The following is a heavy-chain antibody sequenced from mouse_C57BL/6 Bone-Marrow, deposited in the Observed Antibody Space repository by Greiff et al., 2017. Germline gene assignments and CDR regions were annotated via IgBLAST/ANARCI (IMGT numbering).Heavy chain of an antibody. CDR1: GYTFTDYY. CDR3: AREGIYYGNFGDY. CDR2: INPYNGGT. Sequence: EVKVVESGPVLVKPGASVKMSCKASGYTFTDYYMNWVKQSHGKSLEWIGVINPYNGGTSYNQKFKGKATLTVDKSSSTAYMALNSLTSEDSAVYYCAREGIYYGNFGDYWGQGTTLTVSS. V-gene: IGHV1-19*01. J-gene: IGHJ2*01. D-gene: IGHD2-1*01.